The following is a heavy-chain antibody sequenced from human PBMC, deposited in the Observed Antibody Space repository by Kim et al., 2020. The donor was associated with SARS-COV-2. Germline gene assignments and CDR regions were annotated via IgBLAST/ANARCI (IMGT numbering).Heavy chain of an antibody. CDR2: ISYDGRNK. V-gene: IGHV3-30*04. J-gene: IGHJ3*02. D-gene: IGHD1-26*01. Sequence: GGSLRLSCAASGFTFSNYAMHWVRQAPGKGLEWVAVISYDGRNKYYADSVKGRFPISRDNSKNTLYLQMNSLRAEDTAVYYCARVQSGSYSAFDIWGQGTIVTVSS. CDR1: GFTFSNYA. CDR3: ARVQSGSYSAFDI.